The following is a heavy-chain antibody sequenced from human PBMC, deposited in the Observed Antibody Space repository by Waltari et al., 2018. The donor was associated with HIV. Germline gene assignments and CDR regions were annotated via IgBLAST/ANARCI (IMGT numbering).Heavy chain of an antibody. CDR3: AKAPLGVVVIRIPHFDY. J-gene: IGHJ4*02. CDR1: GFTFSSYA. D-gene: IGHD3-22*01. CDR2: ISGSGGST. Sequence: EVQLLESGGGLVQPGGSLRLSCAASGFTFSSYAMSWVRQAPGKGLEWVSAISGSGGSTYYADSVKGRFTISRDNSKNTLYLQMNSLRAEDTAVYYCAKAPLGVVVIRIPHFDYWGQGTLVTVSS. V-gene: IGHV3-23*01.